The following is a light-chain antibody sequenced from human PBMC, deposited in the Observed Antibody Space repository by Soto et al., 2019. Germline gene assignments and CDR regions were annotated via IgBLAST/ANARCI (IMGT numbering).Light chain of an antibody. V-gene: IGLV1-40*01. J-gene: IGLJ2*01. Sequence: QSVLTQPPSVSGAPGQRVTISCTGSSSNIGAGYDVHGYQQLPGTAPKLLIYGNSNRPSGVPDRFSGSKSGTSDSLAITGLQPEDEADYYCQSYDSSLSGPYVVFGGGTKVTVL. CDR2: GNS. CDR1: SSNIGAGYD. CDR3: QSYDSSLSGPYVV.